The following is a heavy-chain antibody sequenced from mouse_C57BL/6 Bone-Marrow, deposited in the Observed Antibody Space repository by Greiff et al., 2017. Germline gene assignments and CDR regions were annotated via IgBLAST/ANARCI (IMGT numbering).Heavy chain of an antibody. J-gene: IGHJ3*01. D-gene: IGHD2-1*01. CDR2: IRLKSDNYAT. V-gene: IGHV6-3*01. CDR3: TVYYGNYLFAY. Sequence: DVKVEESGGGLVQPGGSMKLSCVASGFTFSNYWMNWVRQSPEKGLEWVAQIRLKSDNYATHYAESVKGRFTISRDDSKSSVYLQMNNLRAEDTGIYYCTVYYGNYLFAYWGQGTLVTVSA. CDR1: GFTFSNYW.